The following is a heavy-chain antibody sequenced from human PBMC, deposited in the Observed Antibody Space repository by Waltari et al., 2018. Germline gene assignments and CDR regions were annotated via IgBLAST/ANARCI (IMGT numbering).Heavy chain of an antibody. V-gene: IGHV4-59*01. Sequence: VQLQESGPGLVKPSETLSLTCTVSGGSISSYYWSWIRPPPGKGMEWIGYIYYSGSTNYNPSLKSRVTISLDTSKNQFSLKLSSVTAADTVVYYCARCHPSPYCSGGSCYSGWFDPWGQGTLVTVSS. CDR2: IYYSGST. D-gene: IGHD2-15*01. CDR3: ARCHPSPYCSGGSCYSGWFDP. CDR1: GGSISSYY. J-gene: IGHJ5*02.